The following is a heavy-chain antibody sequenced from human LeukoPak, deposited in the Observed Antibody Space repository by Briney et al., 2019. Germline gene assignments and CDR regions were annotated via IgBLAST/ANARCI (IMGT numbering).Heavy chain of an antibody. CDR2: FDPEDGET. CDR1: GYTLTELS. D-gene: IGHD2-2*01. V-gene: IGHV1-24*01. Sequence: ASVKVSCKVSGYTLTELSMHWVRQAPGKGREWMGCFDPEDGETIYEQKFQGRVTMTEDTSTDTAYMELSSLRAEDTAVYYCATAVVPAAIGGYYYGMDVWGQGTTVTVSS. J-gene: IGHJ6*02. CDR3: ATAVVPAAIGGYYYGMDV.